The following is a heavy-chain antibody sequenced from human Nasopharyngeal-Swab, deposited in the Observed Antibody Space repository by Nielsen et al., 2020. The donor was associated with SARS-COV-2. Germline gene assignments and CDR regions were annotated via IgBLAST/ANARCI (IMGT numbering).Heavy chain of an antibody. J-gene: IGHJ4*02. Sequence: GASLRLSCAASGFTFSSYDMHWVRQATGKGLEWVSAIGPAGDTYYPGSVKGRFTISRENAKNSLYLQMNSLRAEDTAVYYCASGTVTLLHYWGQGTLVTVSS. V-gene: IGHV3-13*01. CDR3: ASGTVTLLHY. D-gene: IGHD4-23*01. CDR1: GFTFSSYD. CDR2: IGPAGDT.